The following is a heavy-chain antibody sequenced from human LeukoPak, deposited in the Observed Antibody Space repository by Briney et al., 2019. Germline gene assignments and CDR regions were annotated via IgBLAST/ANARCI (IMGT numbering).Heavy chain of an antibody. CDR2: IYSGGST. CDR3: ARANYDSSGYYLDAFDI. D-gene: IGHD3-22*01. V-gene: IGHV3-53*01. CDR1: GFTVSSNY. Sequence: GSLRLSCAASGFTVSSNYMSWVRQATGKGLEWVSVIYSGGSTYYADSVKGRFTISRDNSKNTLYLQMNSLRAEDTAVYYCARANYDSSGYYLDAFDIWGQGTMVTVSS. J-gene: IGHJ3*02.